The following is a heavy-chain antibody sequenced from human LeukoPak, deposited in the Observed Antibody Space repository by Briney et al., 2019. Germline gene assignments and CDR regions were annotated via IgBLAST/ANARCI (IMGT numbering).Heavy chain of an antibody. J-gene: IGHJ6*02. CDR1: GFTFVDFA. V-gene: IGHV3-9*01. D-gene: IGHD4-17*01. CDR2: ISWNSGSI. Sequence: GRSLRLSCAASGFTFVDFAMHWVRQAQGKGLEWVPGISWNSGSIGYADSVKGRFTISRDNAKNSLYLQMNSLRAEDTALYYCAKGLNDYGEGGPHYYYYGMDVWGQGTTVTVSS. CDR3: AKGLNDYGEGGPHYYYYGMDV.